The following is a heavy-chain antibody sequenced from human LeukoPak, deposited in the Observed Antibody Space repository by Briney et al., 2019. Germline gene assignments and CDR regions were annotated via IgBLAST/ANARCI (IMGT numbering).Heavy chain of an antibody. Sequence: GRSLRLSCAASGFXFSSYDMHWVRQAPGKGLEWVAVIWYDGSNKYYADSVKGRFTISRDNSKNTLYLQMNSLRAEDTAVYYCARDSSGWYIHYWGQGTLVTVSS. J-gene: IGHJ4*02. V-gene: IGHV3-33*01. CDR1: GFXFSSYD. CDR2: IWYDGSNK. CDR3: ARDSSGWYIHY. D-gene: IGHD6-19*01.